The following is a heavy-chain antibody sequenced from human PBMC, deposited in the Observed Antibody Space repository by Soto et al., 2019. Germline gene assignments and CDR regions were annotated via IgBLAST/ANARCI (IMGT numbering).Heavy chain of an antibody. V-gene: IGHV4-59*01. Sequence: QVQLQESGPGLVKPSETLSLTCTVSGGSISSYYWSWIRQPPGKGLEWIGYIYYSGSTNYNPSLKSRVTLSVDTSKNRFSLKLSSVTAADTAVYYCARGEERGAMPSGYWGQGTLVTVSS. D-gene: IGHD3-16*01. J-gene: IGHJ4*02. CDR1: GGSISSYY. CDR3: ARGEERGAMPSGY. CDR2: IYYSGST.